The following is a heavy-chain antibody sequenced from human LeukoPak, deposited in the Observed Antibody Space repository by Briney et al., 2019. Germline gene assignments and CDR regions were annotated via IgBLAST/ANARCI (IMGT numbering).Heavy chain of an antibody. CDR3: ARALHYDFWSGYKYNWFDP. V-gene: IGHV1-69*04. D-gene: IGHD3-3*01. Sequence: ASVKVSCKASGGTFSSYAISWVRQAPGQGLEWMGRIIPILGIANYAQKFQGRVTITADKSTSTAYMELSSLRSDDTAVYYCARALHYDFWSGYKYNWFDPWGQGTLVTVSS. CDR1: GGTFSSYA. CDR2: IIPILGIA. J-gene: IGHJ5*02.